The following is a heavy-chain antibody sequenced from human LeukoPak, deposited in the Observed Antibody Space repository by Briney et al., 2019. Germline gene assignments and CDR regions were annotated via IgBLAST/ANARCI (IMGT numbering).Heavy chain of an antibody. V-gene: IGHV4-4*02. CDR3: ARVDYGSGSTN. J-gene: IGHJ4*02. CDR1: GGSISSSNW. Sequence: SGTLSLTCAVCGGSISSSNWWSWVRPPPGKGLEWIGEIYHSGSTNYNPSLKSRVTISVDKSKNQFSLKLSSVTAADTAVYYRARVDYGSGSTNWGQGTLVTVSS. CDR2: IYHSGST. D-gene: IGHD3-10*01.